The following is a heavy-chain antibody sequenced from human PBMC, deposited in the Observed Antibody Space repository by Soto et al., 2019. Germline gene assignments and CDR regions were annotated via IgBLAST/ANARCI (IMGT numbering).Heavy chain of an antibody. CDR3: TTDLGHMSLSIFSW. Sequence: PGGSLRLSCAASGFSFTDVWLAWVRLAPGKGPEWVGRIKSKTHGGTTDYAAPVKGRFSISRDDSKNIVYLQMSSLQTEDTAVYHCTTDLGHMSLSIFSWWGQGTLVTVSS. J-gene: IGHJ4*02. V-gene: IGHV3-15*01. CDR1: GFSFTDVW. CDR2: IKSKTHGGTT. D-gene: IGHD3-16*01.